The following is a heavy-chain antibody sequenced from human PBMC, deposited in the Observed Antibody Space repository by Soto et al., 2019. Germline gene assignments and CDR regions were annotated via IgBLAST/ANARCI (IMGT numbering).Heavy chain of an antibody. V-gene: IGHV1-18*04. D-gene: IGHD5-12*01. CDR1: GYTFTSYY. CDR2: ISASNGNT. CDR3: ARIVATLDAFDI. Sequence: GASVKVSCKASGYTFTSYYMHWVRQAPGQGLEWMGRISASNGNTNYAQKLQGRVTMTTDTSTSTAYMELRSLRSDDTAVYYCARIVATLDAFDIWGQGTMVTVSS. J-gene: IGHJ3*02.